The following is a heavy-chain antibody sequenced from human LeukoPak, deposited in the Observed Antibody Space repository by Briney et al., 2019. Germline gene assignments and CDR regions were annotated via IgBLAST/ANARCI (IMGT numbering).Heavy chain of an antibody. CDR1: GGSISSSNW. Sequence: PSGTLSLTCAVSGGSISSSNWWSWVRQPPGKGLEWIGEIYHSGSTNYNPSLKSRVTISVDKSKNQFSLKLSSVTAADTAVYYCARVGYDSSGYRDTTFDYWGQGTLVTVSS. D-gene: IGHD3-22*01. CDR2: IYHSGST. V-gene: IGHV4-4*02. J-gene: IGHJ4*02. CDR3: ARVGYDSSGYRDTTFDY.